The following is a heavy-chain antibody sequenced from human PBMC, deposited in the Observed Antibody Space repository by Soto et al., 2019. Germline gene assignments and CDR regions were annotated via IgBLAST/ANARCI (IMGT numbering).Heavy chain of an antibody. J-gene: IGHJ6*03. D-gene: IGHD4-17*01. CDR3: ARVRHGDYGLGYYYYMDV. CDR2: IWYDGSNK. V-gene: IGHV3-33*01. CDR1: GFTFSSYG. Sequence: QVQLVESGGGVVQPGRSLRLSCAASGFTFSSYGMHWVRQAPGKGLEWVAVIWYDGSNKYYADSVKGRFTISRDNSKNTLYLQMNSLRAEDTAVYYCARVRHGDYGLGYYYYMDVWGKGTTVTVSS.